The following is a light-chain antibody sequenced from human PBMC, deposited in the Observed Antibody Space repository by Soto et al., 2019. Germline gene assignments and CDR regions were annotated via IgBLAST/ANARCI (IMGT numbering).Light chain of an antibody. J-gene: IGLJ1*01. Sequence: QSVLAQPASVSGSPGQSITISCTGTSSDVGGYDYVSWYQQYPGKAPRVMIYQVSNRPSGISSRFSGSKSGNTASLTISGLQAEDEADYYCSSYTGSSTYVFGTGTKLTVL. CDR1: SSDVGGYDY. CDR3: SSYTGSSTYV. V-gene: IGLV2-14*01. CDR2: QVS.